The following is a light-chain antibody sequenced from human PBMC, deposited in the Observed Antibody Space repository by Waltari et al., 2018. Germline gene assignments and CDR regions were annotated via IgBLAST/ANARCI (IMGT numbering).Light chain of an antibody. Sequence: EIVLTQSPGTLSLSPGERATLSCRASQSVSRTLAWYQQKPGQAPKLLIYGASIRATGIPDRFTGSGSGTYFSLTISSLEPGDFAIYFCQHYVRLPATFGQGTKVEIK. J-gene: IGKJ1*01. CDR3: QHYVRLPAT. CDR1: QSVSRT. V-gene: IGKV3-20*01. CDR2: GAS.